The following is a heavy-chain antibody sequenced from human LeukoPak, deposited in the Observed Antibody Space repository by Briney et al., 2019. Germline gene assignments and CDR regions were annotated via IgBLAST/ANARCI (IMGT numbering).Heavy chain of an antibody. CDR3: ARSRRDGYNYSWFDL. Sequence: SETLSLTCSVPGGSISSYYWSWIRQPPGKGLEWIACIYSTGSTNNNPSLKSRVTITSDTSKNQFSLKLSSVTAADTAVYYCARSRRDGYNYSWFDLWGQGTLVTVSS. V-gene: IGHV4-59*01. J-gene: IGHJ5*02. CDR1: GGSISSYY. D-gene: IGHD5-24*01. CDR2: IYSTGST.